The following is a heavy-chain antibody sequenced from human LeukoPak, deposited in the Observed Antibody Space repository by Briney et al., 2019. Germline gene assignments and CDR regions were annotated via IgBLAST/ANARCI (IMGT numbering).Heavy chain of an antibody. CDR3: ARGVDYYDSSGYYLGRGPYYYYGMDV. Sequence: SETLSLTCAVYGGSFSGHYWSWIRQPPGKGLEWIGEINHSGSTNYSSSLKSRVTISVDTSKNQFSLKLSSVTAADTAVYYCARGVDYYDSSGYYLGRGPYYYYGMDVWGQGTTVTVSS. V-gene: IGHV4-34*01. J-gene: IGHJ6*02. D-gene: IGHD3-22*01. CDR1: GGSFSGHY. CDR2: INHSGST.